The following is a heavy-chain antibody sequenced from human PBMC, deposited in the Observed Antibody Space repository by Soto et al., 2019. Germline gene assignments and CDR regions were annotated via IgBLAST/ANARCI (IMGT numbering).Heavy chain of an antibody. CDR1: GGTFSSYA. Sequence: QVQLVQSGAEVKKPGSSVKVSCKASGGTFSSYAISWVRQAPGQGLEWMGGIIPIFGTANYAQKFQGRVTITADESTSTAYMELSSLRSEDTAVYYCARVGTHDAYXGGDCYSXAFGIWGQGTMVTVSS. D-gene: IGHD2-21*02. CDR3: ARVGTHDAYXGGDCYSXAFGI. V-gene: IGHV1-69*12. CDR2: IIPIFGTA. J-gene: IGHJ3*02.